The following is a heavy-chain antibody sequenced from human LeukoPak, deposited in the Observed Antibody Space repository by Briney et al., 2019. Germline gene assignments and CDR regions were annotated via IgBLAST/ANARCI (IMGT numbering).Heavy chain of an antibody. CDR2: INHSGST. J-gene: IGHJ4*02. D-gene: IGHD3-3*01. Sequence: SETLSLTCGVNGGSFSGYYWNWLRQTPGKGLEWIGEINHSGSTNYNPSLKSRVTISVDTSKNQFSLKLSSVTAADTAVYYCARGGVVITPRLFYYWGQGTLVTVSS. CDR3: ARGGVVITPRLFYY. V-gene: IGHV4-34*01. CDR1: GGSFSGYY.